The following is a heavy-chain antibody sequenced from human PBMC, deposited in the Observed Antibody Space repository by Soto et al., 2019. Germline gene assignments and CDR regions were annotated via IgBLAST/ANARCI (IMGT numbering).Heavy chain of an antibody. D-gene: IGHD6-13*01. J-gene: IGHJ6*02. Sequence: QLQLQESGPGLVKPSETLSLTCSVSGGSIRSSSYWGWIRQPPGKGLEWIGSIYSTGSTYYNPSLKSPVAISVDTSENQSSLKLISVTAADTAVYYCRRSSRSGMDLWGQGTALTVSS. CDR3: RRSSRSGMDL. CDR1: GGSIRSSSY. V-gene: IGHV4-39*01. CDR2: IYSTGST.